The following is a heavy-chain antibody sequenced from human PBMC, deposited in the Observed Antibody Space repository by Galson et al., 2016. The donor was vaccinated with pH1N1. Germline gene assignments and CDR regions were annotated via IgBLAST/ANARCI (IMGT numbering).Heavy chain of an antibody. Sequence: SETLSLTCSVFGDSMSIYYWTWIRQSPGKGLEWIGNVHESGSTNYSPSLKSRITISVDTSKNQFSLNLNSVTAADTAVYYCATMKAVSGPLYMDVWGKGTTVTVSS. CDR3: ATMKAVSGPLYMDV. V-gene: IGHV4-59*01. CDR2: VHESGST. CDR1: GDSMSIYY. D-gene: IGHD3-22*01. J-gene: IGHJ6*03.